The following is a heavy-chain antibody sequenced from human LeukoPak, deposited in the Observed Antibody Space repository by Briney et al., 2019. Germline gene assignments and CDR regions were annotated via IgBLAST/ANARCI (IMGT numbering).Heavy chain of an antibody. J-gene: IGHJ4*02. CDR2: MNPNSGNT. CDR3: ASSITMVRGVIMWYFDY. V-gene: IGHV1-8*03. Sequence: ASVKVSCKVSGYTLTELSMHWVRQATGQGLEWMGWMNPNSGNTGYAQKFQGRVTITRNTSISTAYMELSSLRSEDTAVYYCASSITMVRGVIMWYFDYWGQGTLVTVSS. D-gene: IGHD3-10*01. CDR1: GYTLTELS.